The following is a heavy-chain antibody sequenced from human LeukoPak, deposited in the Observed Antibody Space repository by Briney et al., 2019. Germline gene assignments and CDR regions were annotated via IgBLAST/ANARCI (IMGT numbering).Heavy chain of an antibody. V-gene: IGHV1-69*01. D-gene: IGHD3-10*01. CDR2: IIPIFGTA. CDR3: ARVRQGSGSPNTFDY. Sequence: GSSVTVSFKASGGTFSSYAISWVRQAPGQGLEWMGGIIPIFGTANYAQKFQGRVTITADESTSTAYMELSSLRSEDTAVYYCARVRQGSGSPNTFDYWGQGTLVTVSS. J-gene: IGHJ4*02. CDR1: GGTFSSYA.